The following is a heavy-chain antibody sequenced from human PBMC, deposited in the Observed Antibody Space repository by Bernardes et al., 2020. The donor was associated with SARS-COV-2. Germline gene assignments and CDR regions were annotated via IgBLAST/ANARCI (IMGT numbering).Heavy chain of an antibody. J-gene: IGHJ4*02. CDR2: IRSNVNNYAT. CDR1: GFTFSYSA. CDR3: AKEIKSYDILTGFDY. D-gene: IGHD3-9*01. Sequence: GGSLRLSCAASGFTFSYSAMHWVRQAPGKGLEWVGRIRSNVNNYATAYGASVKGRFTISRDDSKNTAYLEMNSLKSEDTAVYYCAKEIKSYDILTGFDYWGQGTLVTVSS. V-gene: IGHV3-73*01.